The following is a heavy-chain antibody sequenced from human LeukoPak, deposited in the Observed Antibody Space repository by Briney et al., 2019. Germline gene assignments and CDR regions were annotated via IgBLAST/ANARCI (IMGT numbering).Heavy chain of an antibody. J-gene: IGHJ5*02. CDR3: ARPRFGKRLHWFDP. CDR1: SGSISTSNYY. CDR2: INHRGST. V-gene: IGHV4-39*07. Sequence: KPSETLSLTCTVSSGSISTSNYYWGWVRQPPGKGLEWIGEINHRGSTNYNPSLKSRVTISVDTSKNQFSLKLSSVTAADTAVYYCARPRFGKRLHWFDPWGQGTLVTVSS. D-gene: IGHD3-10*01.